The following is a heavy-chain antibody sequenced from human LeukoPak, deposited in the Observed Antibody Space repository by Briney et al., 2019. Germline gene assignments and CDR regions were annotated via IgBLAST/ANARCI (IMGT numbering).Heavy chain of an antibody. CDR2: ISDSGGFT. CDR3: AKEDLYTGMDV. J-gene: IGHJ6*04. D-gene: IGHD4-11*01. V-gene: IGHV3-23*01. Sequence: GGSLRLFCAASGFTFSGYAMSWVRQAPGKGLKWVSAISDSGGFTYYGDSVKGRFTISRDNSKNRVYLQMNSLRAEDTAVYYCAKEDLYTGMDVWGKGTTVTVSP. CDR1: GFTFSGYA.